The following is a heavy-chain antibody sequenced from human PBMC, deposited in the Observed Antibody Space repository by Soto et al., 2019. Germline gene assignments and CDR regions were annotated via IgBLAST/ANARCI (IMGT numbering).Heavy chain of an antibody. D-gene: IGHD2-15*01. V-gene: IGHV3-15*01. CDR3: TTDLREEVYCCGGSCLYYYYYGMDV. Sequence: GGSLRLSCAASGFTFSNAWMSWVRQAPGKGLEWVGRIKSKTDGGTTDYAAPVKGRFTISRDDSKNTLYLQMNSLKTEDTAVYYCTTDLREEVYCCGGSCLYYYYYGMDVWGQGTTVTVSS. CDR1: GFTFSNAW. J-gene: IGHJ6*02. CDR2: IKSKTDGGTT.